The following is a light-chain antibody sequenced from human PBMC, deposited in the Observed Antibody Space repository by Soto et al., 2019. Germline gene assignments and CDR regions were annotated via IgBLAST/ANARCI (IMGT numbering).Light chain of an antibody. CDR1: SSDVGGYNY. CDR3: CSYAGSGTFV. V-gene: IGLV2-11*01. CDR2: DVN. Sequence: QSALTQPASVSGAPGQSITISCTGTSSDVGGYNYVSWYQQHPVKAPKLMIYDVNKWPSGVPDRFSGSKSGNTASLTISGLQAEDEADYYCCSYAGSGTFVFGGGTKVTVL. J-gene: IGLJ2*01.